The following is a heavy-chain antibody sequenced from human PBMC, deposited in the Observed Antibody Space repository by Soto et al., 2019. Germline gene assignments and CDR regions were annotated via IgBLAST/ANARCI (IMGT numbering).Heavy chain of an antibody. D-gene: IGHD6-19*01. CDR1: GYNFTSNG. Sequence: PGESLKISCKASGYNFTSNGIAWVRQMPGKGLEWMGIIFPGDSDTTYSPSFHGQVTISADKSISTAYLQWSSLKASDTAMYYCARPREAGKNYYGVDVWGQGTTVTVSS. V-gene: IGHV5-51*01. J-gene: IGHJ6*02. CDR3: ARPREAGKNYYGVDV. CDR2: IFPGDSDT.